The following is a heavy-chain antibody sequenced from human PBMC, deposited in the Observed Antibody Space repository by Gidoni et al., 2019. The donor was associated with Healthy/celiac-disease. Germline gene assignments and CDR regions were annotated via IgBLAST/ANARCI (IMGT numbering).Heavy chain of an antibody. J-gene: IGHJ2*01. CDR1: GFTFSDYY. D-gene: IGHD6-25*01. CDR2: ISSSSSYT. V-gene: IGHV3-11*06. CDR3: ARDTSAAWYFDL. Sequence: QVQLAESGGGLFKPGGSLRLSCAASGFTFSDYYMSWIRQAPGKGLEWVSYISSSSSYTNYADSVKGRFTISRDNAKNSLYLQMNSLRAEDTAVYYCARDTSAAWYFDLWGRGTLVTVSS.